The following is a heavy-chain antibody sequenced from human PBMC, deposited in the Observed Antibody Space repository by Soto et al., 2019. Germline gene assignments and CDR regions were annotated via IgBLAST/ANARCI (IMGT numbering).Heavy chain of an antibody. J-gene: IGHJ4*02. CDR2: IIPIFGTA. CDR1: GGTFSSYA. Sequence: VASVKVSCKASGGTFSSYAISWVRQAPGQGLEWMGGIIPIFGTANYAQKFQGRVTITADKSTSTAYMELSSLRSEDTAVYYCASFSGSYRDYWGQGTLVTVSS. CDR3: ASFSGSYRDY. V-gene: IGHV1-69*06. D-gene: IGHD1-26*01.